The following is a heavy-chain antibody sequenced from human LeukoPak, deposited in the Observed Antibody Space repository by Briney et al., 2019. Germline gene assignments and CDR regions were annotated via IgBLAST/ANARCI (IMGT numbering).Heavy chain of an antibody. CDR2: INPNSGGT. CDR3: ARPLYYESSGYYLDMDV. Sequence: ASVKVSCKASGYTFTGYYMHWVRQAPGQGLEWMGWINPNSGGTNYAQKFQGRVTMTRDTSISTAYMELSRLRSDDTAVYYCARPLYYESSGYYLDMDVWGQGTTVTVSS. CDR1: GYTFTGYY. D-gene: IGHD3-22*01. J-gene: IGHJ6*02. V-gene: IGHV1-2*02.